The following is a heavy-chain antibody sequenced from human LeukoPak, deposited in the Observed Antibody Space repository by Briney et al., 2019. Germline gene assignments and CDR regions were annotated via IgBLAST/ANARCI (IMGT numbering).Heavy chain of an antibody. CDR2: INHSGST. J-gene: IGHJ4*02. CDR1: GYSISSGYY. Sequence: PSETLPLTCAVSGYSISSGYYWGWIRQPPGKGLEWIGEINHSGSTNYNPSLKSRVTISVDTSKNQFSLKLSSVTAADTAVYYCARGKSYYDFWSGYSHFDYWGQGTLVTVSS. D-gene: IGHD3-3*01. V-gene: IGHV4-38-2*01. CDR3: ARGKSYYDFWSGYSHFDY.